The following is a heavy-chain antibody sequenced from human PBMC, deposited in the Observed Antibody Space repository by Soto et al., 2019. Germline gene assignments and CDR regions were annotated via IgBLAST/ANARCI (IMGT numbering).Heavy chain of an antibody. CDR3: ARGQEGVVATH. Sequence: QVQLQQWGAGLLKPSETLSLNCAVTGGSLSGYYWSWIRQPPGKGLEWIGEVKDGGHPNYSPSLRGRVTISSDTANTQFSLRLNSVTAADTGGYYCARGQEGVVATHWDQGSLVTVSS. CDR2: VKDGGHP. V-gene: IGHV4-34*01. CDR1: GGSLSGYY. J-gene: IGHJ4*02. D-gene: IGHD5-12*01.